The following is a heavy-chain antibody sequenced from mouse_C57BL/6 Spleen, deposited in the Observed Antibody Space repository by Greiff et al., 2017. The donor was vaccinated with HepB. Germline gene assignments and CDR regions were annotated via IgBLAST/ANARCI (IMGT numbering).Heavy chain of an antibody. CDR1: GYAFTNYL. V-gene: IGHV1-54*01. CDR3: ARSGLAY. CDR2: INPGSGGT. D-gene: IGHD3-1*01. Sequence: VQLVESGAELVRPGTSVKVSCKASGYAFTNYLIEWVKQRPGQGLEWIGVINPGSGGTNYNEKFKGKATLTADKSSSTAYMQLSSLTSEDSAVYFCARSGLAYWGQGTLVTVSA. J-gene: IGHJ3*01.